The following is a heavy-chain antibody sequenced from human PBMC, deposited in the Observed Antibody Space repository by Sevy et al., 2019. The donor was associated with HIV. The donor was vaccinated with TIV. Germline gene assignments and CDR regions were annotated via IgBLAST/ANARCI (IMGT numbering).Heavy chain of an antibody. Sequence: SETLSLTCTVSGASISSSSYYWGWIRQPPGKGLEWIGSIYYSAISFYTPSLKSRVTISVDTSKNQFSLKLSSVTAADTAVYYCTRRLSGSSSGWWFDPWGQGTLVTVSS. J-gene: IGHJ5*02. CDR3: TRRLSGSSSGWWFDP. D-gene: IGHD6-6*01. CDR2: IYYSAIS. CDR1: GASISSSSYY. V-gene: IGHV4-39*01.